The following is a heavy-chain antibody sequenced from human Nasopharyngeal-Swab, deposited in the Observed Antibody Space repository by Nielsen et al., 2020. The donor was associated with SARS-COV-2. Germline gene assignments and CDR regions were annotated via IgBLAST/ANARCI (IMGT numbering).Heavy chain of an antibody. D-gene: IGHD6-13*01. CDR1: GYTFTSYG. J-gene: IGHJ5*02. V-gene: IGHV1-18*01. CDR3: ARVGGIPFQQLGPFDP. CDR2: ISAYNGNT. Sequence: ASVKVSCKASGYTFTSYGISWVRQAPGQGLEWMGWISAYNGNTNYAQKLQGRVTMTTDTSTSTAYMELRSLRSEDTAVYYCARVGGIPFQQLGPFDPWGQGTLVTVSS.